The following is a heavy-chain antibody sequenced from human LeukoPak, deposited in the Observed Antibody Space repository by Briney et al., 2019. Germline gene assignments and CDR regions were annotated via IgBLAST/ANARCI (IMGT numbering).Heavy chain of an antibody. Sequence: PGGSLRLSCAASGFTFNSYWMHWVRQAPGKGLVWVSLFKTDGSTTRYADSVKGRFTISRDNAKNTLYLQMNSLRAEDTAVYYYARSTSQGFDYWGQGTPVIVSS. CDR3: ARSTSQGFDY. CDR2: FKTDGSTT. V-gene: IGHV3-74*01. CDR1: GFTFNSYW. J-gene: IGHJ4*02.